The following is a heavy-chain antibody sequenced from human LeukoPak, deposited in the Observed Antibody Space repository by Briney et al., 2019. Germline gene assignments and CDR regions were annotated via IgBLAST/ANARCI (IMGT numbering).Heavy chain of an antibody. Sequence: SETLSLTCTVSGGSISSYYWSWIRQPAGKGLEWIGRIYTSGSTNYNPSLKSRVTMSVDTSKNQFSLKLNSVTPEDTAVYYCARDPLSTNYMDVWGKGTTVTVSS. D-gene: IGHD5/OR15-5a*01. J-gene: IGHJ6*03. CDR2: IYTSGST. V-gene: IGHV4-4*07. CDR3: ARDPLSTNYMDV. CDR1: GGSISSYY.